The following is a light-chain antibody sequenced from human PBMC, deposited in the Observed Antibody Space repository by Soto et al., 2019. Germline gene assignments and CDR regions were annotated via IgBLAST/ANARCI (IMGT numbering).Light chain of an antibody. CDR1: QSVLYRSSNRNY. CDR2: WAS. CDR3: QQYYGNPQM. V-gene: IGKV4-1*01. J-gene: IGKJ1*01. Sequence: DIVMTQSPDSLAVSLGERATINCKSSQSVLYRSSNRNYLAWYQQKPGQPPKLLIYWASTRESGVPDRFSGSGSGTDFTLTISSLQAEDVAVYYCQQYYGNPQMFGQGTKVEIK.